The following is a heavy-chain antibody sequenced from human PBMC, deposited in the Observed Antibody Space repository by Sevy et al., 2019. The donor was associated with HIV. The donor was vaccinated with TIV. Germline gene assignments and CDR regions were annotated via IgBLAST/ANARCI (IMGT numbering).Heavy chain of an antibody. Sequence: SGPTLVNPTQTLTLTCTFSGFSLSTSGVGVGWIRQPPGKALEWLALIYWNDDKRYSPSLKSRLTITKDLSKNQVVLTMTNMDPLETATYYCAHGWFGELNLDYWGQGTLVTVSS. V-gene: IGHV2-5*01. CDR2: IYWNDDK. D-gene: IGHD3-10*01. CDR1: GFSLSTSGVG. CDR3: AHGWFGELNLDY. J-gene: IGHJ4*02.